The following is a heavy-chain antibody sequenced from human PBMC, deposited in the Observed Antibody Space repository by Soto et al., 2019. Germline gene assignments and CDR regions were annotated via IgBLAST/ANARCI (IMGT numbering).Heavy chain of an antibody. V-gene: IGHV1-18*01. J-gene: IGHJ6*02. Sequence: QVQLVQSGAEVKKPGASVKVSCKASGYTFTSYGISWVRQAPGQGLEWMGWISAYNGNTNYAQKLQGRVTMTTDTSXXTAYMERRSLRSDDTAVYYCARDMRTTEYYCGMDVWGQGTTVTVSS. D-gene: IGHD4-17*01. CDR3: ARDMRTTEYYCGMDV. CDR1: GYTFTSYG. CDR2: ISAYNGNT.